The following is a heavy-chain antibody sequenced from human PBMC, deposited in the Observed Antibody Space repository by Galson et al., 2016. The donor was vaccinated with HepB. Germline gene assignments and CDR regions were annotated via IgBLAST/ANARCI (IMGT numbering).Heavy chain of an antibody. J-gene: IGHJ6*02. CDR2: IKQDGSEK. Sequence: ASGFTFSSCWMTWVRQAPGQGLEWVANIKQDGSEKYYVDSVKGRFTISRDNAKNSLYLQMNSLRAEDTAVYYCAREGLSDYGDYKYYYYALDVWGQGTTVTVSS. CDR3: AREGLSDYGDYKYYYYALDV. D-gene: IGHD4-17*01. CDR1: GFTFSSCW. V-gene: IGHV3-7*01.